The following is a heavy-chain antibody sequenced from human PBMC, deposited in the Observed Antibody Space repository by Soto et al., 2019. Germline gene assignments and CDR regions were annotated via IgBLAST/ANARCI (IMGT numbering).Heavy chain of an antibody. J-gene: IGHJ4*02. V-gene: IGHV3-33*01. CDR3: ARERIGIAGIKDY. D-gene: IGHD6-13*01. CDR1: GFTFSSYG. CDR2: IWYDGSNK. Sequence: QVQLVESGGGVVQPGRSLRLSCAASGFTFSSYGMHWVRQAPGKGLEWVAVIWYDGSNKYYADSVKGRFTISRDNSKNTLYLQMNSLRAEDTAVYYCARERIGIAGIKDYWGQGTLVTVSS.